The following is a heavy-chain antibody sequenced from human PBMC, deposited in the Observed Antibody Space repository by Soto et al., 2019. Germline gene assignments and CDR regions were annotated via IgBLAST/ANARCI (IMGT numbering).Heavy chain of an antibody. J-gene: IGHJ6*02. D-gene: IGHD3-10*01. V-gene: IGHV1-69*06. CDR2: IIPIFGTA. CDR1: GGTFSSYA. Sequence: QVQLVQSGAEVKKPGSSVKVSCKASGGTFSSYAISWVRQAPGQGLEWMGGIIPIFGTANYAQKFQGRVTITADKSTSTAYMELSSLRSEDTAVYYCARAPLIRASGSRFYYYGMDVWGQGTTVTVSS. CDR3: ARAPLIRASGSRFYYYGMDV.